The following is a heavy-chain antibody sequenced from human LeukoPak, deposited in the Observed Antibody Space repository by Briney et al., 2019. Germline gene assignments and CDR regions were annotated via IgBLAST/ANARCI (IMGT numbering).Heavy chain of an antibody. D-gene: IGHD2-15*01. CDR3: ARETRYCSGGSCYSGMDV. Sequence: PSETLSLTCAVSGDSISSDGYSWSWIRQPPGKGLEWIGYIYDSGSTYYNPSLKSRVTISVDRSKNQFSLKLSSVTAADTAVYYCARETRYCSGGSCYSGMDVWGQGTTVTVSS. CDR2: IYDSGST. CDR1: GDSISSDGYS. J-gene: IGHJ6*02. V-gene: IGHV4-30-2*01.